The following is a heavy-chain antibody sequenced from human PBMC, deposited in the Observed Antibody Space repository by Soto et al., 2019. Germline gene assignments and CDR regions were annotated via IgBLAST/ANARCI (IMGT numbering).Heavy chain of an antibody. CDR1: GGTFSSYT. CDR2: IIPILGIA. J-gene: IGHJ4*02. CDR3: ARVAVAGPNDFDY. Sequence: QVQLVQSGAEVKKPGSSVKVSCKASGGTFSSYTISWVRQAPGQGLEWMGRIIPILGIANYAQKFQGRVTXTXDXFTSTAYMELSSLRSEDTAVYYCARVAVAGPNDFDYWGQGTLVTVSS. D-gene: IGHD6-19*01. V-gene: IGHV1-69*02.